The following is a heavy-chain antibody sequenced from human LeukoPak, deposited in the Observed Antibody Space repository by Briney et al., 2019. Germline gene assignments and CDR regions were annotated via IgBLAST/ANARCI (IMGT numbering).Heavy chain of an antibody. CDR2: VYYRGNT. CDR3: ARLDNSGYYTLDY. D-gene: IGHD3-22*01. Sequence: SETLSLTCTVSGGSISSRHHCWGWIRQPPGKGLEWIGNVYYRGNTYYNPSLKSRITISVDTSKSQFSLKLSSVTAADSAVYYCARLDNSGYYTLDYWGQGTLVAISS. J-gene: IGHJ4*02. CDR1: GGSISSRHHC. V-gene: IGHV4-39*01.